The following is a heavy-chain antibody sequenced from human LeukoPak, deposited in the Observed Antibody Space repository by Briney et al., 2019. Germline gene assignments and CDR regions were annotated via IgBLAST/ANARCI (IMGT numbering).Heavy chain of an antibody. D-gene: IGHD3-16*01. V-gene: IGHV3-53*01. CDR1: GFSFSNAW. CDR3: ARDGGDGVDY. J-gene: IGHJ4*02. CDR2: IYSGGST. Sequence: GGSLRLSCAASGFSFSNAWMNWVRQAPGKGLEWVSVIYSGGSTYYADSVKGRFTISRDNSKNTLYLQMNSLRAEDTAVYYCARDGGDGVDYRGQGTLVTVSS.